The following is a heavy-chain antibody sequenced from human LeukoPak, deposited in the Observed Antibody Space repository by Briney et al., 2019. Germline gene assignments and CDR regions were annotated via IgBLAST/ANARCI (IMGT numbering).Heavy chain of an antibody. Sequence: GGSLRLSCTAAGFTFSSYSMSWVRQAPGKGLEWASYISSSTTTTYYADSVKGRFTISRDNAENSLFLQMNSLRAEDTAVYYCARDPIVTTIQRFDYWGRGTLVTVSS. V-gene: IGHV3-48*01. CDR3: ARDPIVTTIQRFDY. CDR2: ISSSTTTT. J-gene: IGHJ4*02. D-gene: IGHD5-12*01. CDR1: GFTFSSYS.